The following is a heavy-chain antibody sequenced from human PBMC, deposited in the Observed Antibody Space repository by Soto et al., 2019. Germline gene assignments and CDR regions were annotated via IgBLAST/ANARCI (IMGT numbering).Heavy chain of an antibody. D-gene: IGHD3-10*01. J-gene: IGHJ4*02. CDR1: GFTFSSYW. CDR2: INSDGSST. Sequence: GGSLRLSCAASGFTFSSYWMHWVRQAPGKGLVWVSRINSDGSSTNYADSVKGRFTISRDNAKNTLYLQMNSLRAEDTAVYYCARLSMIRGVIADYWGQGTLVTVSS. V-gene: IGHV3-74*01. CDR3: ARLSMIRGVIADY.